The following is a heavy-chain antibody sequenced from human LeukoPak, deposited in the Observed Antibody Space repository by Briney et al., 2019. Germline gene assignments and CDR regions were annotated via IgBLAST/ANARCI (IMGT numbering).Heavy chain of an antibody. CDR2: INHSGST. D-gene: IGHD6-13*01. Sequence: SETLSLTCAVYGGSFSGCYWSWIRQPPGKGLEWIGEINHSGSTNYNPSLKSRVTTSVDTSKNQFSLKLSSVTAADTAVYYCARLLAAAHGDYWGQGTLVTVSS. CDR3: ARLLAAAHGDY. J-gene: IGHJ4*02. CDR1: GGSFSGCY. V-gene: IGHV4-34*01.